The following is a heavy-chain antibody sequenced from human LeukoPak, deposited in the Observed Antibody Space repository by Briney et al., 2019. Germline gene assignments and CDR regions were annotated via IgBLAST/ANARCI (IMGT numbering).Heavy chain of an antibody. CDR2: INPSGGYT. V-gene: IGHV1-46*01. CDR3: ARFDYYDSSGYLENY. J-gene: IGHJ4*02. D-gene: IGHD3-22*01. CDR1: GYTFTSYY. Sequence: ASVKVSCKASGYTFTSYYLHWVRQAPGQGLEWMGMINPSGGYTKYAQSFEDRVTVTSDTSTTSVYMEVRNLRSEDTAVYYCARFDYYDSSGYLENYWGQGTLVTVSS.